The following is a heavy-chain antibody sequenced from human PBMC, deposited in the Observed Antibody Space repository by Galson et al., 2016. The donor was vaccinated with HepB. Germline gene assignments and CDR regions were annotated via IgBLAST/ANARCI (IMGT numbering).Heavy chain of an antibody. CDR1: GGSISGGVYY. J-gene: IGHJ4*02. CDR3: ARRAAAGNFDY. D-gene: IGHD6-13*01. V-gene: IGHV4-31*03. CDR2: IYYTGST. Sequence: TLSLTCTVSGGSISGGVYYWSWIRQHPGKGLEWIGYIYYTGSTDCNPSLKSRVTISVDTSKNQFSLKLSSVTAADTAVYYCARRAAAGNFDYWGQGTLVTVSS.